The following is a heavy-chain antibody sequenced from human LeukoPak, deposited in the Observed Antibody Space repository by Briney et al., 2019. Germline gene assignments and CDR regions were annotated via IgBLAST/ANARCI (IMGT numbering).Heavy chain of an antibody. Sequence: GGSLRLSCAASGFTFSTNAMSWVRQAPGKGLEWVSTISGSGGSTYYADSVKGRFTISRDNSKNTLYLQMNSLRAEDTAVYYCAKDGSGGIAVAGPSDYWGQGTLVTVSS. J-gene: IGHJ4*02. CDR3: AKDGSGGIAVAGPSDY. CDR1: GFTFSTNA. CDR2: ISGSGGST. V-gene: IGHV3-23*01. D-gene: IGHD6-19*01.